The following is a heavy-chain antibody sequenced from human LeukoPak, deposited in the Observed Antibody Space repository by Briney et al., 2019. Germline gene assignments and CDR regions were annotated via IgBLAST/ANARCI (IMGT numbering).Heavy chain of an antibody. V-gene: IGHV3-23*01. Sequence: GGSLRLSCAASGSTFSSYAMSWVRQAPGKGLEWVSVISGSGGSTYYRDSVKGRFTISRDNSKNTLYLQMNSLTAGDTAVYFCAKDGTTTVTFDYWGQGTLVTVSS. CDR3: AKDGTTTVTFDY. J-gene: IGHJ4*02. CDR2: ISGSGGST. CDR1: GSTFSSYA. D-gene: IGHD4-11*01.